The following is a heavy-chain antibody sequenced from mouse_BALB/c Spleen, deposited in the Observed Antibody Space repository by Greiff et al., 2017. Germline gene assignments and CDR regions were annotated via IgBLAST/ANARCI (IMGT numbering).Heavy chain of an antibody. CDR1: GFSLTSYG. CDR2: IWAGGST. V-gene: IGHV2-9*02. D-gene: IGHD2-14*01. CDR3: ARDRYGDYFDY. Sequence: VMLVESGPGLVAPSQSLSITCTVSGFSLTSYGVHWVRQPPGKGLEWLGVIWAGGSTNYNSALMSRLSISKDNSKSQVFLKMNSLQTDDTAMYYCARDRYGDYFDYWGQGTTLTVSS. J-gene: IGHJ2*01.